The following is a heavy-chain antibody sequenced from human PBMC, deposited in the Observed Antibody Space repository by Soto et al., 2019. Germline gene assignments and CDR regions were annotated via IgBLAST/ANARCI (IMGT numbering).Heavy chain of an antibody. Sequence: SETLSLTCTVSGGSISSGGYYWSWIRQHPGKGLEWIGYIYYSGSTYYNPSLKSRVTISVDTSKNQFSLKLSSVTAADTAVYYCARDVRGGRGNYGMDVWGQGTTVTVSS. CDR1: GGSISSGGYY. J-gene: IGHJ6*02. D-gene: IGHD3-10*02. CDR3: ARDVRGGRGNYGMDV. V-gene: IGHV4-31*03. CDR2: IYYSGST.